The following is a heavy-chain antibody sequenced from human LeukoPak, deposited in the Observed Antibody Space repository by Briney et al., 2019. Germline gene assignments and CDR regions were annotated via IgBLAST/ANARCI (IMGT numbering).Heavy chain of an antibody. CDR2: ISYDGKHK. V-gene: IGHV3-30*04. Sequence: GGSLRLSCAASGFTFSNYAMEWVRQAPGKGLEWVALISYDGKHKYYADSMKGRFTISRDNSKNTLYLQMNSLRAEDTAVYYCARDARIVVVADTKVEHAFDIWGQGTMVTVSS. CDR1: GFTFSNYA. D-gene: IGHD2-15*01. J-gene: IGHJ3*02. CDR3: ARDARIVVVADTKVEHAFDI.